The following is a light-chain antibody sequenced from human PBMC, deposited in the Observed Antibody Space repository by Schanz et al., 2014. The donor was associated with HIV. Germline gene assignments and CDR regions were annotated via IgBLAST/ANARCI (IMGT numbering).Light chain of an antibody. Sequence: EIVLTQSPGTLSLSPGERATLSCRASQSIGSTYLAWYQQKPGQAPRLLIYGATSRATGIPGRFSGSGSGSDFTLTISSLEPEDFAVYYCQQRSNWPLTFGGGTKVQIK. CDR1: QSIGSTY. J-gene: IGKJ4*01. V-gene: IGKV3-11*01. CDR3: QQRSNWPLT. CDR2: GAT.